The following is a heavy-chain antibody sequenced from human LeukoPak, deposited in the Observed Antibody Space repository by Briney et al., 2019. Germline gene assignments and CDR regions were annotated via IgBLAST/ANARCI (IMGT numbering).Heavy chain of an antibody. D-gene: IGHD4-23*01. V-gene: IGHV5-51*01. CDR1: GYSLTNYW. CDR2: INPGESDT. Sequence: GEALKISCKGSGYSLTNYWIGWVRQLPGKGLEWMVLINPGESDTRYSPSFQGQVTISADKSISTAYLQWSGVKASDTAMYYCARLTYGGSSGPFDYWGQGTLVTVSS. CDR3: ARLTYGGSSGPFDY. J-gene: IGHJ4*02.